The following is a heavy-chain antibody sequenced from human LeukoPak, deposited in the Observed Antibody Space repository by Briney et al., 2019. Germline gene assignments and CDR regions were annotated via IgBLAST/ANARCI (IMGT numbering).Heavy chain of an antibody. CDR3: ASGSHCDF. CDR1: GFTFSSNW. CDR2: IKPDGTLK. J-gene: IGHJ4*02. Sequence: GGSLRLSCAASGFTFSSNWMSWVRQAPGKGLGWVANIKPDGTLKQYARSVKGRFTISRDNTRNSLDLQMSSLRVEDTAVYYCASGSHCDFWGQGTLVTVSS. V-gene: IGHV3-7*01.